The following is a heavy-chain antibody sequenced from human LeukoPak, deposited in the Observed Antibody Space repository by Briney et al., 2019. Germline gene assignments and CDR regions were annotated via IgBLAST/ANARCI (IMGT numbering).Heavy chain of an antibody. CDR1: GFTFSSYW. Sequence: GGYLRLYCAASGFTFSSYWMHWVRQAPGKGLVWVSRINSDGSSTTYADSVKGGFTISRDNDKNTVDLQMKSRRAEDTAVYYCARYYYGSGSYRTSYYYFDYWGQGTLVTVSS. CDR3: ARYYYGSGSYRTSYYYFDY. J-gene: IGHJ4*02. V-gene: IGHV3-74*03. CDR2: INSDGSST. D-gene: IGHD3-10*01.